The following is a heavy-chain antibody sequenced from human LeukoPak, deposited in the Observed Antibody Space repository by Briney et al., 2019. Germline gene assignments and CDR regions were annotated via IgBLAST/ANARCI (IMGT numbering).Heavy chain of an antibody. CDR2: IRYDGSNK. J-gene: IGHJ4*02. V-gene: IGHV3-30*02. CDR3: ARGPHIVVVVAATIPYDY. D-gene: IGHD2-15*01. Sequence: PGGSLRLSCEASGFTFSHYGMHWVRQVPGKGLEWVAFIRYDGSNKYYTDSVKGRDTISRDNSKNTLYLQMNSLRAEDTAVYYCARGPHIVVVVAATIPYDYWGQGTLVTVSS. CDR1: GFTFSHYG.